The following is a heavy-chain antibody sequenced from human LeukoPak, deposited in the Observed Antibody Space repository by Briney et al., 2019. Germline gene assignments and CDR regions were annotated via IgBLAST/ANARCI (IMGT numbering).Heavy chain of an antibody. CDR3: ARDRTRNWFDP. Sequence: ASVKVSCKASGYTSTSYYMHWVRQAPGQGLEWMGIINPSGGSTSYAQKFQGRVTMTRDMSTSTVYMELSSLRSEDTAVYYCARDRTRNWFDPWGQGTLVTVSS. J-gene: IGHJ5*02. CDR1: GYTSTSYY. CDR2: INPSGGST. V-gene: IGHV1-46*01.